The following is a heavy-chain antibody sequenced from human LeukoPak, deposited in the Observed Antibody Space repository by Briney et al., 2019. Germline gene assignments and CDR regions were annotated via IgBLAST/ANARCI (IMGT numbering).Heavy chain of an antibody. V-gene: IGHV3-30*03. CDR2: ISYDGSNK. Sequence: GGSLRLSCAASGFTFSSYGMHWVRQAPGKGLEWVAVISYDGSNKYYADSVKGRFTVSRDNAKNTLYLQMESVRVEDTAVYYCARDLEYKFFDYWGQGALVTVSS. CDR1: GFTFSSYG. D-gene: IGHD1-1*01. J-gene: IGHJ4*02. CDR3: ARDLEYKFFDY.